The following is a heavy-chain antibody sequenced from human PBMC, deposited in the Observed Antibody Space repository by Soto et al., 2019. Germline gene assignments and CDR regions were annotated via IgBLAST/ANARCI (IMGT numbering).Heavy chain of an antibody. CDR1: GFTFSSYA. J-gene: IGHJ4*02. D-gene: IGHD2-15*01. V-gene: IGHV3-64D*06. CDR3: ARKLAGSNYFVY. CDR2: ISSSGGGT. Sequence: GGSLRLSCSASGFTFSSYAMHWVRQAPGKGLEYVSAISSSGGGTYYADSVKGRFTISRDNSKNTLYLQMSSLRVGDTAVYYFARKLAGSNYFVYWGQGTLVTVPQ.